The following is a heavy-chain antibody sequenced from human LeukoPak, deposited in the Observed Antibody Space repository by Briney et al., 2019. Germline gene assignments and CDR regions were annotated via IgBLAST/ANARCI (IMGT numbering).Heavy chain of an antibody. CDR1: GGSTCSGSSY. J-gene: IGHJ6*04. D-gene: IGHD3-3*01. CDR3: ARRPDYDFWIGGATGIDV. Sequence: SQTLSLTCTVSGGSTCSGSSYWGSVRPPPGKGMEWVGRIYYSGSTSTHPSLKSRANISVHTSKNQFSMKLRSVTAADTAVYYCARRPDYDFWIGGATGIDVWGEGNTVTVSS. CDR2: IYYSGST. V-gene: IGHV4-39*01.